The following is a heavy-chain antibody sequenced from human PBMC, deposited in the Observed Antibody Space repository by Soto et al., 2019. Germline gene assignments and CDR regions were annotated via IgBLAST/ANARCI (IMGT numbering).Heavy chain of an antibody. J-gene: IGHJ4*02. Sequence: EVQLVESGGGLVQPGGSLRLSCAASGFTVSTKYMSWVRQAPGKGLEWVSVIYSGGSTFYADSVRGRFTISRDNSKNTVNLQMNSLRAEDTSVYYCERDSWAADYWGQGTVVTVCS. CDR3: ERDSWAADY. CDR1: GFTVSTKY. CDR2: IYSGGST. D-gene: IGHD3-16*01. V-gene: IGHV3-66*01.